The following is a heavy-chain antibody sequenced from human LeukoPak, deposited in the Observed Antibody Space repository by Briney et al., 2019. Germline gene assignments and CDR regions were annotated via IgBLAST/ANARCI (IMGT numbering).Heavy chain of an antibody. CDR3: ARLRSGATTSDFDY. V-gene: IGHV3-66*01. D-gene: IGHD1-26*01. Sequence: GGSLRLSCAASGFTVSSNYMSWVRQAPGKGLEWVSAIYSGGSTYYADSVKGRFTISRDNSKNTLYLQMNSLRAEDTAVYYCARLRSGATTSDFDYWGQGTLVTVSS. CDR1: GFTVSSNY. J-gene: IGHJ4*02. CDR2: IYSGGST.